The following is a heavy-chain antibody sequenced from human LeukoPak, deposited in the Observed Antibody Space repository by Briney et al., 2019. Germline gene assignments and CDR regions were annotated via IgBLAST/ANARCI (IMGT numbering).Heavy chain of an antibody. CDR1: GYSFTSYW. D-gene: IGHD5-24*01. Sequence: GESLQISCKGSGYSFTSYWIGWARQLPGKGLEWMGIIYPGDSDTRYSPSFQGQVTISADKSISTAYLQWSSLKASDTAMYYCATCRDGYSTDAFDIRGQGTMVTVSS. CDR3: ATCRDGYSTDAFDI. CDR2: IYPGDSDT. V-gene: IGHV5-51*01. J-gene: IGHJ3*02.